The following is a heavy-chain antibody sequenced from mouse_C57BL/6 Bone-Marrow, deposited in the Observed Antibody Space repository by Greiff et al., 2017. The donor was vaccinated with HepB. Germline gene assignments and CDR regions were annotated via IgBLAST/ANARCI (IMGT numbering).Heavy chain of an antibody. J-gene: IGHJ4*01. CDR1: GYAFSSSW. Sequence: QVQLKQSGPELVKPGASVKISCKASGYAFSSSWMNWVKQRPGKGLEWIGRIYPGDGDTNYNGKFKGKATLTADKSSSTAYMQLSSLTSEDSAVYFCARHYGSSLYYYAMDYWGQGTSVTVSS. CDR2: IYPGDGDT. V-gene: IGHV1-82*01. CDR3: ARHYGSSLYYYAMDY. D-gene: IGHD1-1*01.